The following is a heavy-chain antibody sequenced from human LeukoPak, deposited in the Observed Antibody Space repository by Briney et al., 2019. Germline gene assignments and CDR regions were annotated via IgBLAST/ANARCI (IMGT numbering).Heavy chain of an antibody. V-gene: IGHV1-46*03. CDR1: GYTFTSYY. CDR3: ARDRPGIGYFDL. D-gene: IGHD1-14*01. Sequence: ASVKVSCKASGYTFTSYYMHWVRQAPGQGLEWMGIINPSGGSTSYAQKFQGRVTMTRDTSTSTVYKELSSLRSEDTAVYYCARDRPGIGYFDLWGRGTLVTVSS. J-gene: IGHJ2*01. CDR2: INPSGGST.